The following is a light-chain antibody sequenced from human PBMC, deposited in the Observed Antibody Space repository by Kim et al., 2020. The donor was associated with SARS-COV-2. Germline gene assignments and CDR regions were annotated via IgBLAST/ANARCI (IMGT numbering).Light chain of an antibody. CDR2: SND. CDR3: VAWDDSLNGSV. J-gene: IGLJ3*02. V-gene: IGLV1-44*01. CDR1: SSNIGSNV. Sequence: GQRVTISCSGSSSNIGSNVVNWYQHLPGTAPKLLIYSNDYRPSGVPARFSGSKSGTSASLAISGLQSEDEADYYCVAWDDSLNGSVFGGGTQLTVL.